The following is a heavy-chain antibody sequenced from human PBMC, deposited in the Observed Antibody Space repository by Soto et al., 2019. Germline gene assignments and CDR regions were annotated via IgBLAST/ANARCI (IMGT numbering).Heavy chain of an antibody. D-gene: IGHD3-10*01. CDR2: INHSGSP. V-gene: IGHV4-34*01. CDR1: GGSFSGYY. CDR3: ARTTSYYYGSGIGWFDP. J-gene: IGHJ5*02. Sequence: AETLSLTCAGYGGSFSGYYWSWIRQPPGKGLEWIGEINHSGSPNYNPSLKSRVTISVDTSKNQFSLKLSSVTAADTAVYYCARTTSYYYGSGIGWFDPWGQGTLVTVSS.